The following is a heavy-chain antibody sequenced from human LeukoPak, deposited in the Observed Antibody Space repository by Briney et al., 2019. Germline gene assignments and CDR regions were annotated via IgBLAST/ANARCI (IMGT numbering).Heavy chain of an antibody. CDR3: ARGSGYSSGWTDY. D-gene: IGHD6-19*01. CDR1: GGSFSGYN. CDR2: INHSGST. Sequence: SETLSLTCAVYGGSFSGYNWSWIRQPPGKGLEWIGEINHSGSTNYNPSLKSRVTISVDTSKNQFSLKLSSVTAADTAVYYCARGSGYSSGWTDYWGQGTLVTVSS. J-gene: IGHJ4*02. V-gene: IGHV4-34*01.